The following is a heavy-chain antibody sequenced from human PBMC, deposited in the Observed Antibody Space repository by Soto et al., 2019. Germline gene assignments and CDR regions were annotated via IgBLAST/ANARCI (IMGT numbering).Heavy chain of an antibody. CDR1: GYKFTSYW. Sequence: GESLKISCKGSGYKFTSYWINWVRQMPGKGLEWMGRIDPSDSYTNYSPSFQGHVTVSADKSINTAYLQWSSLKASDTAMYFCARQEYTTSLDSWDQGTLVTVS. CDR3: ARQEYTTSLDS. V-gene: IGHV5-10-1*01. CDR2: IDPSDSYT. J-gene: IGHJ4*02. D-gene: IGHD6-6*01.